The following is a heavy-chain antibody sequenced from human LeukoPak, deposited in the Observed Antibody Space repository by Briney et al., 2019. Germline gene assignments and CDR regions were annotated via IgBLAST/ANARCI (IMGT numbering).Heavy chain of an antibody. Sequence: GGSLRLSCAASGFTFSSYAMIWVRQAPGKGLEWVSAISGSGGSTYYADSVKGRFTISRDNAKNSLYLQMNSLRAEDTALYYCTRGEGRYCSSTSCSYFFDSWGQGTLVTVSS. V-gene: IGHV3-23*01. D-gene: IGHD2-2*01. J-gene: IGHJ4*02. CDR2: ISGSGGST. CDR3: TRGEGRYCSSTSCSYFFDS. CDR1: GFTFSSYA.